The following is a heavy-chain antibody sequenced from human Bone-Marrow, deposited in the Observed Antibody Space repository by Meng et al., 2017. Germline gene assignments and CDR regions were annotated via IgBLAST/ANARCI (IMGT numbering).Heavy chain of an antibody. CDR2: IYHGGDT. Sequence: HLPESRPGLVQPSGSPSLPCVVTGGSISGLAWWSWVRQPPGKGLELIGEIYHGGDTNYNPSLKSRVTIAIDKSKNQFSLKLSSVTAADTAVYYCASWIYSCGWQWGQGALVTVSS. V-gene: IGHV4/OR15-8*02. CDR1: GGSISGLAW. D-gene: IGHD6-19*01. J-gene: IGHJ4*02. CDR3: ASWIYSCGWQ.